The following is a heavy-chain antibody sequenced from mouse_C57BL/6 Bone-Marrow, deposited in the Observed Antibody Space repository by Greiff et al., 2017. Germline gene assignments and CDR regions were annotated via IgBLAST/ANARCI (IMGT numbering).Heavy chain of an antibody. J-gene: IGHJ4*01. Sequence: EVKLVESGEGLVKPGGSLKLSCAASGFTFSSYAMSWVRQTPEKRLEWVAYISSGGDDIYYADTVKGRFTISRDNARNTLYLQMSSLKSEDTAMYYCTREWYGSSYYAMDYWGQGTSVTVSS. CDR3: TREWYGSSYYAMDY. D-gene: IGHD1-1*01. V-gene: IGHV5-9-1*02. CDR2: ISSGGDDI. CDR1: GFTFSSYA.